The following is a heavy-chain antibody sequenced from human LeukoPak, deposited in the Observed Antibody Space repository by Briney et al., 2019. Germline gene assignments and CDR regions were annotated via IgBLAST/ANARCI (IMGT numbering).Heavy chain of an antibody. D-gene: IGHD2-21*02. CDR3: AKTLPYEVYCSGDCPYLFDH. CDR1: GFTFRIYG. Sequence: PGGSLRLSCAASGFTFRIYGMSWLRQAPGKGLEWVSPISGSGAQTFYADSVQGRFTISRDNPKNTLYLEMNSLRAEDTAVYYCAKTLPYEVYCSGDCPYLFDHWGRGTMVTVSS. J-gene: IGHJ4*02. V-gene: IGHV3-23*01. CDR2: ISGSGAQT.